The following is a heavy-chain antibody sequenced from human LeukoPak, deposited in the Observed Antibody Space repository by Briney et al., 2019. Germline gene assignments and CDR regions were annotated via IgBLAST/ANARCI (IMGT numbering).Heavy chain of an antibody. Sequence: GGSLRLSCAASGFTFSNYWMHWVRQAPGKGLVWLSRINSDGSSTSYADSVKGRFTISRDNAKNTLYVQMNSLRDEDTAVYYCVRQYRVAGPADYWGQGTLVTVSS. CDR2: INSDGSST. D-gene: IGHD2-2*01. CDR1: GFTFSNYW. J-gene: IGHJ4*02. CDR3: VRQYRVAGPADY. V-gene: IGHV3-74*01.